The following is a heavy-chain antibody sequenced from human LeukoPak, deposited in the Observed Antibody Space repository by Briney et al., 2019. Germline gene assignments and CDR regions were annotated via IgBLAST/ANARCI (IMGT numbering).Heavy chain of an antibody. J-gene: IGHJ2*01. CDR3: ARARVRSYSYDSSGFYTSDWHFDL. CDR1: GDSISSYY. Sequence: RASETLSLTCTVSGDSISSYYWSWIRQPPGKGLEWIGYIYSSGSTKYNPSLKSRVTISVDTSKNQFSLRLISVTAADTAVYYCARARVRSYSYDSSGFYTSDWHFDLWGRGTLVTVSS. D-gene: IGHD3-22*01. V-gene: IGHV4-59*01. CDR2: IYSSGST.